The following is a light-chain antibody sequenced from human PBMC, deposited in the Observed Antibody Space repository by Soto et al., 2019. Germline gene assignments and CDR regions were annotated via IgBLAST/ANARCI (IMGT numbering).Light chain of an antibody. V-gene: IGKV3-11*01. CDR1: QSVSSY. J-gene: IGKJ2*01. CDR2: GAS. CDR3: QHRGNWPRT. Sequence: EIVLTQSPATLSLSPGERATLSCRASQSVSSYLAWYQQKPGQAPRLLIYGASNRATGIPARFSGSGSGTDFTLTISSLEPEDFAVYYCQHRGNWPRTFGQGTKLEI.